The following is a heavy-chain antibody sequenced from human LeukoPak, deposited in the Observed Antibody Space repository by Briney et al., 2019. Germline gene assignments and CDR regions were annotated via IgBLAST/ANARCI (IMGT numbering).Heavy chain of an antibody. J-gene: IGHJ4*02. CDR2: IYASGST. Sequence: SETLSLTCTVSGDSISSGRYSWSWVRQPAGKGLEWIGRIYASGSTSYNPSLESRVTMSVDTSKNQFSLKMRSVTAADTAVYYCAEGSDKSDFDSWGQGTLVTVSS. CDR1: GDSISSGRYS. D-gene: IGHD3-10*01. V-gene: IGHV4-61*02. CDR3: AEGSDKSDFDS.